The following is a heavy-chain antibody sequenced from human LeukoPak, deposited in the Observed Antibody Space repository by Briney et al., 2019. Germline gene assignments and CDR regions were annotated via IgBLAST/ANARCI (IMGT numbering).Heavy chain of an antibody. D-gene: IGHD2-2*01. CDR1: GGTFSSYA. Sequence: ASVKVSCTASGGTFSSYAISGVRQAPGQGLEWMGGIIPIFGTANYAQKFQGRVTITTDESTSTAYMELSSLRSEDTAVYYCAIVVPAADTDYYYYYMDVWGKGTTVTVSS. CDR3: AIVVPAADTDYYYYYMDV. CDR2: IIPIFGTA. V-gene: IGHV1-69*05. J-gene: IGHJ6*03.